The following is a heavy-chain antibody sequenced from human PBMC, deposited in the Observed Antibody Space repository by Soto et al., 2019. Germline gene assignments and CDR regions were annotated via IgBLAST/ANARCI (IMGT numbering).Heavy chain of an antibody. CDR2: ISYDVTNK. D-gene: IGHD5-18*01. V-gene: IGHV3-30-3*01. Sequence: ESGGGVVQPGRSLRLSCAASGFTFSTYAMHWVRQAPGKGLEWVAVISYDVTNKYYADSVRGRFTISRDNSKNTLFLQMNSLRAEDTAVYYCAKDGGGYNYGYVMLDKYYYGMDVWGQGTTVTVSS. CDR1: GFTFSTYA. J-gene: IGHJ6*02. CDR3: AKDGGGYNYGYVMLDKYYYGMDV.